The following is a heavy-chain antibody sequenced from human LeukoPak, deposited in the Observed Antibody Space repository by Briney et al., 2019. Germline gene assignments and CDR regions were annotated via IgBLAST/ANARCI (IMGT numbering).Heavy chain of an antibody. CDR1: GFTFSDYA. Sequence: GGSLRLSCAASGFTFSDYAMNWVRQAPGKGLEWVSAISGSAGASYYADSVKGRFTISRDNSKNTLYLQMNSLRAEDTAVYYCAKYGYSYGGNYYGMDVWGQGTTVTVSS. V-gene: IGHV3-23*01. CDR2: ISGSAGAS. J-gene: IGHJ6*02. D-gene: IGHD5-18*01. CDR3: AKYGYSYGGNYYGMDV.